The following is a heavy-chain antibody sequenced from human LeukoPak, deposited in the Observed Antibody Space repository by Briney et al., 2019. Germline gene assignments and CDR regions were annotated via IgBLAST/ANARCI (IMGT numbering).Heavy chain of an antibody. CDR2: IKGDGSDI. Sequence: GGSLRLSCAVSGFTFSNYFMTWIRQAPGKGLEWVTKIKGDGSDIDYVDSVKGRFTVSRDNAKYSLFLQMDSLRVEDTAVYYCAREDGYCSGGNCYSYFDSWGQGTLVTVSS. D-gene: IGHD2-15*01. J-gene: IGHJ4*02. CDR3: AREDGYCSGGNCYSYFDS. V-gene: IGHV3-7*03. CDR1: GFTFSNYF.